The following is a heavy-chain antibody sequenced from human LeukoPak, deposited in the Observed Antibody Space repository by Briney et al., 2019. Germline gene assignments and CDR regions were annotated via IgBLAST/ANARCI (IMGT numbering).Heavy chain of an antibody. Sequence: PSETLSLACTVSGGSISSYYWSWIRQPPGKGLEWIGYIYYGGSTNYNPSLKSRVTISVDTSKNQFSLKLSSVTAADTAVYYCARSTLVAGIFWAWFDPWGQGTLVTVSS. V-gene: IGHV4-59*01. CDR1: GGSISSYY. J-gene: IGHJ5*02. D-gene: IGHD3-9*01. CDR3: ARSTLVAGIFWAWFDP. CDR2: IYYGGST.